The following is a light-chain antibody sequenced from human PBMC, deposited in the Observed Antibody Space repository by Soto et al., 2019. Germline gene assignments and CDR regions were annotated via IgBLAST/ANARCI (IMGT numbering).Light chain of an antibody. CDR1: QSVSNN. CDR2: GAS. J-gene: IGKJ1*01. Sequence: EIVMTQSPATLSVSPGERATLSCRASQSVSNNLAWYQQKPGQAPRLLIHGASTRATGIPARFSGSGSGTEFTLSMISLQSEDFAVYYCQQYNNWPWTFGQGTKVEIK. V-gene: IGKV3-15*01. CDR3: QQYNNWPWT.